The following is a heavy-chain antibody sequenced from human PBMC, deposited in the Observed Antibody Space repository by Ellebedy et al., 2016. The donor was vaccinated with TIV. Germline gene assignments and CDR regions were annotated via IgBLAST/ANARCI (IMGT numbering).Heavy chain of an antibody. CDR1: GGTFSSYA. V-gene: IGHV1-69*04. CDR3: AAHCSSTSCSFDI. CDR2: IIPILGIA. Sequence: SVKVSXXASGGTFSSYAISWVRQAPGQGLEWMGRIIPILGIANYAQKFQGRVTITADKSTSTAYMELSSLRSEDTAVYYCAAHCSSTSCSFDIWGQGTMVTVSS. D-gene: IGHD2-2*01. J-gene: IGHJ3*02.